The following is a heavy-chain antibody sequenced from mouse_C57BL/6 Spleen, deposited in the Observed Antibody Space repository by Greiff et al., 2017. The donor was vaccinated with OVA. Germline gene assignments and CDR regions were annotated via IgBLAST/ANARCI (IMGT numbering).Heavy chain of an antibody. CDR1: GSTFTGYW. CDR2: IYPGRGSP. CDR3: ARANYYGRSYWYFDV. V-gene: IGHV1-55*01. Sequence: QVQLQQPGAELVKPGASVKMSCKASGSTFTGYWITWVKQRPGPGLEWIGDIYPGRGSPTYNEKFKSKATLTGDTSSSTAYMQLSSLTSEDSAVYYCARANYYGRSYWYFDVWGTGTTVTVSS. D-gene: IGHD1-1*01. J-gene: IGHJ1*03.